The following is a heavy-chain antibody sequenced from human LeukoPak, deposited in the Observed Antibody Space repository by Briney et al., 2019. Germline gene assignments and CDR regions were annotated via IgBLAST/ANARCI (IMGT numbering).Heavy chain of an antibody. Sequence: GGYLRRSCAASGFTFDDYGMSWVRQAPGKGLEWVSGINWNGGSTGYADSVKGRFTISRDNAKNSLYLQMNSLRAEDTALYYCARTFSDLGAFDIWGQGTMVTVSS. D-gene: IGHD7-27*01. CDR3: ARTFSDLGAFDI. J-gene: IGHJ3*02. V-gene: IGHV3-20*04. CDR2: INWNGGST. CDR1: GFTFDDYG.